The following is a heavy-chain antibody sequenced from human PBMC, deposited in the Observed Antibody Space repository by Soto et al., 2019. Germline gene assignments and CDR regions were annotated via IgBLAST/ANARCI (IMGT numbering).Heavy chain of an antibody. CDR2: IHYSGSI. Sequence: QVQLQQSGPGLVKPSQTLSLTCTVSGGSISYEYYHWTWIRQSPGKGLEWIGYIHYSGSIIYNPSFKRRVTISVDTSKNQFARQLSSMTAADTAVYFCAREDDGGDRDYYGLDVWGQGTTVTVYS. CDR3: AREDDGGDRDYYGLDV. CDR1: GGSISYEYYH. V-gene: IGHV4-30-4*08. D-gene: IGHD2-21*02. J-gene: IGHJ6*02.